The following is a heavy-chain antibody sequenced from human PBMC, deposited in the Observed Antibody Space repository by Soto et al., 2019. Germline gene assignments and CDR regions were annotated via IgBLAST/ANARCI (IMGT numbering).Heavy chain of an antibody. D-gene: IGHD6-19*01. V-gene: IGHV3-30*18. CDR2: ISYDGNTK. Sequence: QVQLVESGGGVVQPGRSLRLSCASSGFTFSSYGMNWVRQAPGKGLEWVAVISYDGNTKFYADSVKGRFTVSRDNSNNTLYLEMSSLTDEDTAVYYCAKKQLPGRYQSSVDVWGPGAPVIVSS. J-gene: IGHJ6*02. CDR3: AKKQLPGRYQSSVDV. CDR1: GFTFSSYG.